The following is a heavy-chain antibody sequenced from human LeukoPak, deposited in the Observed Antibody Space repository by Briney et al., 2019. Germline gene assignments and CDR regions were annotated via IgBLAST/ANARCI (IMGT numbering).Heavy chain of an antibody. V-gene: IGHV3-9*01. D-gene: IGHD1-26*01. J-gene: IGHJ4*02. CDR2: ISWNSGSI. CDR3: ARDRGFMGASIFDY. Sequence: GRSLRLSCAASGFTFDDYAMHWVRQAPGKGLEWVSGISWNSGSIGYADSVKGRFTISRDNAKNSLYLQMNSLRAEDTAVYYCARDRGFMGASIFDYWGQGTLVTVSS. CDR1: GFTFDDYA.